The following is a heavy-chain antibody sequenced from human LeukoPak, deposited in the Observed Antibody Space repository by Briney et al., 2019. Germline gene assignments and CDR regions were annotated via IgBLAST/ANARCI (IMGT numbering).Heavy chain of an antibody. CDR3: ARQEYSNSYFDH. D-gene: IGHD6-6*01. V-gene: IGHV4-39*01. Sequence: PSETLSLTCTVSGGSISSSTYYWGWIRQPPGKGLEWIGTIYYSGTTYYNPSLKSPVTISVDTSKNQFSLKLTSVTAADTAVYYCARQEYSNSYFDHWGRGTLATVSS. CDR1: GGSISSSTYY. CDR2: IYYSGTT. J-gene: IGHJ4*02.